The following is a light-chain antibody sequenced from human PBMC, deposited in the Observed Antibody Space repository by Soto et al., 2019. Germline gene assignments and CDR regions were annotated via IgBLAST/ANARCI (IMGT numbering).Light chain of an antibody. Sequence: IQLTQSPSSLSASIGDRVTITCRASQGISSYLAWNQQKPGRAPKLLIYGAFTLQSGVPSRFNGSGSGTDFTLTISSLQPEDLATYYCQHLNNFPPFTFGPGTKVDL. V-gene: IGKV1-9*01. CDR2: GAF. CDR1: QGISSY. CDR3: QHLNNFPPFT. J-gene: IGKJ3*01.